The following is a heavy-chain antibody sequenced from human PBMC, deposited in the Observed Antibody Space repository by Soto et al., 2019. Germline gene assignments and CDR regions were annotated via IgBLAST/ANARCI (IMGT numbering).Heavy chain of an antibody. Sequence: QITLKESGPSLVKPTQTLTLTCTFSGFSLTTRGVGVGWIRQPPGKALEWLALNYLDDDKRYSPSLKSRLTIIKDPSKYQVVLTMTNMDPADTATYFCAHRTTMVTWLFDPWGQGTLVTIYS. D-gene: IGHD4-17*01. CDR1: GFSLTTRGVG. CDR3: AHRTTMVTWLFDP. V-gene: IGHV2-5*02. J-gene: IGHJ5*02. CDR2: NYLDDDK.